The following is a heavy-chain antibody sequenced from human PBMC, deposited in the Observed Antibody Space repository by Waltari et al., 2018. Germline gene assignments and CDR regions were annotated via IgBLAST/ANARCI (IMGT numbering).Heavy chain of an antibody. CDR1: GFTFSSYE. CDR2: ISSSGSTI. J-gene: IGHJ4*02. D-gene: IGHD2-2*01. CDR3: ARRAEYCSSTSCYDY. V-gene: IGHV3-48*03. Sequence: EVQLVESGGGLVQPGGSLRLSCAASGFTFSSYEMNWVRQAPGKGLEWVSYISSSGSTIYYADSVKGRFTISRDNAKNSLYLQMNGLRAEDTAVYYCARRAEYCSSTSCYDYWGQGTLVTVSS.